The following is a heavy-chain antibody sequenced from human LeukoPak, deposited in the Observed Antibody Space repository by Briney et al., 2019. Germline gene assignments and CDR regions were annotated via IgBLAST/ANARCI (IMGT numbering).Heavy chain of an antibody. D-gene: IGHD3-3*01. J-gene: IGHJ5*02. V-gene: IGHV4-34*01. Sequence: PSETLSLTCAVYGGSFSGYYWSWIRQPPGKGLEWIGEINHSGGTNYNPSLKSRVTISVDTSKNQFSLKLSSVTAADTAVYYCARFGWYYDFWSGYPRWFDPWGQGTLVTVSS. CDR1: GGSFSGYY. CDR3: ARFGWYYDFWSGYPRWFDP. CDR2: INHSGGT.